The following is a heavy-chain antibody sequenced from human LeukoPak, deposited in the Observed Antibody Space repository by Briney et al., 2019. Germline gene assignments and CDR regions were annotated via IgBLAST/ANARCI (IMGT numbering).Heavy chain of an antibody. CDR2: ISGSFGTT. Sequence: GGSLRLSCAVSGFTFSNYAMSWIRQAPGKGLERVSAISGSFGTTYYADSMKGRFTISRDNSKNTLYLQMNSLRAEDTAVYYCARTTTVVTSPEYYFDDWGQGTLVTVSS. CDR1: GFTFSNYA. V-gene: IGHV3-23*01. CDR3: ARTTTVVTSPEYYFDD. J-gene: IGHJ4*02. D-gene: IGHD4-23*01.